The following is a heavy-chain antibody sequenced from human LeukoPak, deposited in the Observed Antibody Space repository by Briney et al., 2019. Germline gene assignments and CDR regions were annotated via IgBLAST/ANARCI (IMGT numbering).Heavy chain of an antibody. D-gene: IGHD2-8*01. V-gene: IGHV3-23*01. J-gene: IGHJ4*02. CDR3: AKMVREFYTISYYFDY. CDR2: ISGSGGST. Sequence: TGGSLRLSCAASGFTFSSYAMSWVRQAPGKGLEWVSAISGSGGSTSYADSVKGRFTISRDNSKNTLYLQMNSLRAEDTAVYYCAKMVREFYTISYYFDYWGQGTLVTVSS. CDR1: GFTFSSYA.